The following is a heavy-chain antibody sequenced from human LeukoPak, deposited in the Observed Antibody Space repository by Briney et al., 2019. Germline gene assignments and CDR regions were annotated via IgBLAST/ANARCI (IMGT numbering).Heavy chain of an antibody. J-gene: IGHJ4*02. D-gene: IGHD4-17*01. Sequence: SVKVSCKASGGTFSSYAISWVRQAPGQGLEWMGRIIPIFGIANYAQKFQGRVTITADKSTSTAYMELSSLRSEDTAVYYCAREGYGDYGHFDYWGQGTLVTGSS. CDR1: GGTFSSYA. CDR2: IIPIFGIA. CDR3: AREGYGDYGHFDY. V-gene: IGHV1-69*04.